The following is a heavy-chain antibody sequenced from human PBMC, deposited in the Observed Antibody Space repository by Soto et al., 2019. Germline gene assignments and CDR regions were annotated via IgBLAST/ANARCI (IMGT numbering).Heavy chain of an antibody. D-gene: IGHD2-15*01. Sequence: SETLSLTCAVYGGSFSGYYWSWIRQPPGKGLEWIGEINHSGSTNYNPSLKSRVTISVDTSKNQFSLKLSSVTAADTAVYYCAASVGYCSGGSCYGYWGQGTLVTVSS. J-gene: IGHJ4*02. CDR3: AASVGYCSGGSCYGY. V-gene: IGHV4-34*01. CDR2: INHSGST. CDR1: GGSFSGYY.